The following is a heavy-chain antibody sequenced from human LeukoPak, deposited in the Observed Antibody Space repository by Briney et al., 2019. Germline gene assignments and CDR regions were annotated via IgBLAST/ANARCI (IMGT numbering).Heavy chain of an antibody. Sequence: GGSLRLSCAASGFTFSSYTMNWVRQAPGKGLEWVSSISSSTSYIYYADSVKGRFTISRDNAKNSLYLQVNSLRAEDTAVYYCARDRYGDYSIDYWGQGTLVTVSS. CDR3: ARDRYGDYSIDY. D-gene: IGHD4-17*01. CDR2: ISSSTSYI. J-gene: IGHJ4*02. V-gene: IGHV3-21*01. CDR1: GFTFSSYT.